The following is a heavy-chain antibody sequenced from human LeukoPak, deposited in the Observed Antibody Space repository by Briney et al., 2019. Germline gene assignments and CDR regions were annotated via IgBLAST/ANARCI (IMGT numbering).Heavy chain of an antibody. J-gene: IGHJ6*02. D-gene: IGHD3-3*01. CDR1: GYTFTSYG. CDR2: ISAYNGNT. V-gene: IGHV1-18*01. CDR3: ARDHLYDFWSAPKKSYYYYGMDV. Sequence: GASVKVSCKASGYTFTSYGISWVRQAPGQGLEWMGWISAYNGNTNYAQKLQGRVTMTTDTSTSTAYMELRSLRSDDTAVYYCARDHLYDFWSAPKKSYYYYGMDVWGQGTTVTVSS.